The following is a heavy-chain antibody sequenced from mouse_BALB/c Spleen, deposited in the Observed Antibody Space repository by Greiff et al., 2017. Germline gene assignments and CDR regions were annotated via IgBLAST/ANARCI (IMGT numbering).Heavy chain of an antibody. CDR2: ISSGGSYT. J-gene: IGHJ2*01. Sequence: EVKLVESGGGLVKPGGSLKLSCAASGFTFSSYAMSWVRQTPEKRLEWVATISSGGSYTYYPDSVKGRFTISRDNAKNTLYLQMSSLRSEDTAMYYCASDSSGYFDDWGQGTTLTVSS. D-gene: IGHD3-2*01. CDR1: GFTFSSYA. CDR3: ASDSSGYFDD. V-gene: IGHV5-9-3*01.